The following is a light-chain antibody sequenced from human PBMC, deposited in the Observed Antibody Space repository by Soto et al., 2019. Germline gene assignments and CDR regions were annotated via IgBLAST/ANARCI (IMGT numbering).Light chain of an antibody. CDR1: SSDVGSYNL. CDR2: EVS. V-gene: IGLV2-23*02. CDR3: CSYAGSNTGV. J-gene: IGLJ2*01. Sequence: QSVLTQPASVSGSPGQSITISCTGTSSDVGSYNLVSWYQQHPGKAPKLMIYEVSKRPSGVPNRFSGSKSGNTASLTISGVQTEDEADYYCCSYAGSNTGVFGGGTKLTVL.